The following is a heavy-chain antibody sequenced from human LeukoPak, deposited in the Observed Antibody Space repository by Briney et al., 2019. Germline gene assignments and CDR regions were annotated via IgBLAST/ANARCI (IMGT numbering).Heavy chain of an antibody. CDR1: GYTFTSYG. CDR3: ARDSLNYYDSSGIKGDY. Sequence: GASVKVSCTASGYTFTSYGISWVRQAPGQGLEWMGWISAYNGNTNYAQKLQGRVTMTTDTSTSTAYMELRSLRSDDTAVYYCARDSLNYYDSSGIKGDYWGQGTLVTVSS. V-gene: IGHV1-18*01. D-gene: IGHD3-22*01. J-gene: IGHJ4*02. CDR2: ISAYNGNT.